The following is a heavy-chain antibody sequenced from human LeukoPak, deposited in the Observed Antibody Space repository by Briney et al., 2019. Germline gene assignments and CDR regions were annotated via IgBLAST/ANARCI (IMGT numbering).Heavy chain of an antibody. V-gene: IGHV3-30*03. CDR2: TSFDGSNN. D-gene: IGHD2-21*01. CDR3: ARSGAFCSGEDCSSGRTWFDP. Sequence: GGSLRLSCSASCFTFRSFGMHGVRQAPGKGLEGVAVTSFDGSNNYYADSVKGRFTIYRDNAQNSLSLKMQSLRAEATAVYYCARSGAFCSGEDCSSGRTWFDPWGQGTLVTISS. CDR1: CFTFRSFG. J-gene: IGHJ5*02.